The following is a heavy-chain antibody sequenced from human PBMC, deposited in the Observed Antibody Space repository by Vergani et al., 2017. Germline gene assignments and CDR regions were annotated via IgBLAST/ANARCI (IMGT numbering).Heavy chain of an antibody. CDR3: ARWGNEKRLDS. J-gene: IGHJ5*01. Sequence: QVQLVESEGGVVQPGRSLTLSCVASGFTFSSHGMHWVRQAPGKGLEWVAVIWYDGSNKYYGDSVKGRVTISRDNSKNTPYLQMNSLGVEDTAVYYCARWGNEKRLDSWGQGTLVTVSS. D-gene: IGHD1-1*01. V-gene: IGHV3-33*01. CDR1: GFTFSSHG. CDR2: IWYDGSNK.